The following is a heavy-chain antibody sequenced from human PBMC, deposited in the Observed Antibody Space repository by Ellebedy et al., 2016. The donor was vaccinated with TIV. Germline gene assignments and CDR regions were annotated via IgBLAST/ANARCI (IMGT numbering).Heavy chain of an antibody. J-gene: IGHJ4*02. CDR2: IKPDGTEK. CDR3: AKDKRPHYGGNSEVFGY. V-gene: IGHV3-7*03. CDR1: GFTFSDYW. Sequence: GESLKISCAASGFTFSDYWMSWVRQAPGKGLEWVANIKPDGTEKYYVDSVKGRFTISRDNAKNSLYLQMNSLRAEDTAVYYCAKDKRPHYGGNSEVFGYWGQGTLVTVSS. D-gene: IGHD4-23*01.